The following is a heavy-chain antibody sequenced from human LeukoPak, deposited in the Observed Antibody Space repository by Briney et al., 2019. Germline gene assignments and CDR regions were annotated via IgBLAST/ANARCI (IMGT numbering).Heavy chain of an antibody. V-gene: IGHV3-21*01. D-gene: IGHD6-13*01. CDR1: GFTFSSYS. Sequence: GGSLRLSCAASGFTFSSYSMNWVRQAPGKGPEWVSSISSSSSYIYYADSVKGRFTISRDNAKNSLYLQMNSLRAEDTAVYYCARDLPSSWYSAFDIWGQGTMVTVSS. J-gene: IGHJ3*02. CDR2: ISSSSSYI. CDR3: ARDLPSSWYSAFDI.